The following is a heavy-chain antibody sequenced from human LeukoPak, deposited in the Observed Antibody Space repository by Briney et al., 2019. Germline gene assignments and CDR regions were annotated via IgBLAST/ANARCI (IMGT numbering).Heavy chain of an antibody. Sequence: PSETLSLTCTVSGDSIGSHYWSWIRQAPGKGLEYVGYIYYTGSTNYSPSLKSRVTISVDTSKNQFSLKLSSVTAADTAVYYCARDRYYYDSSARYFDYWGQGTLVTVSS. CDR3: ARDRYYYDSSARYFDY. CDR1: GDSIGSHY. J-gene: IGHJ4*02. V-gene: IGHV4-59*11. D-gene: IGHD3-22*01. CDR2: IYYTGST.